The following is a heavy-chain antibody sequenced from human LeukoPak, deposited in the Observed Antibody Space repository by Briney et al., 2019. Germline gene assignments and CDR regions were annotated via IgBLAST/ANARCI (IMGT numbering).Heavy chain of an antibody. V-gene: IGHV4-61*02. CDR2: IETSGNT. J-gene: IGHJ5*02. Sequence: PSETLSLTCTVSGGSISSGSYYWSWIRQPAGKGLEWIGRIETSGNTNYKPSLKSRVTISVDTSKNQFSLKLSSVTAADTAVYYCARGLGVRIVVVVAATRGRNWFDPWGQGTLVTVSS. CDR1: GGSISSGSYY. CDR3: ARGLGVRIVVVVAATRGRNWFDP. D-gene: IGHD2-15*01.